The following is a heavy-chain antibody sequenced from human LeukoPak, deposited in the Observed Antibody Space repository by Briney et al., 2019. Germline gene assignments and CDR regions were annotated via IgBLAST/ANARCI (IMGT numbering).Heavy chain of an antibody. CDR3: ATGSPYSSGWDPGHYYGMDV. CDR2: IIPIFGTA. J-gene: IGHJ6*04. D-gene: IGHD6-19*01. CDR1: GGTFSSYA. V-gene: IGHV1-69*06. Sequence: SVKVSCKASGGTFSSYAISWVRQAPGQGLEWMGGIIPIFGTANYAQKFQGRVTITADKSTSTAYMELSSLRSEDTAVYYCATGSPYSSGWDPGHYYGMDVWGKGTTVTVSS.